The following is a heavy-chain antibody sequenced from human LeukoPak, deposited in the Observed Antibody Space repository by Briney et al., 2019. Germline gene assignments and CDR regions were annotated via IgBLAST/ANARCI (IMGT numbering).Heavy chain of an antibody. J-gene: IGHJ4*02. CDR2: IYYSGST. V-gene: IGHV4-30-4*01. CDR3: ARELAGYGKLDY. D-gene: IGHD5-12*01. CDR1: GGSISSGDYY. Sequence: PSETLSLTCTVSGGSISSGDYYWSWIRQPPGKGLEWIGYIYYSGSTYYNPSLKSRVTISVDTSKNQFSLKLSSVTAADTAVYYCARELAGYGKLDYWGQGILVTVSS.